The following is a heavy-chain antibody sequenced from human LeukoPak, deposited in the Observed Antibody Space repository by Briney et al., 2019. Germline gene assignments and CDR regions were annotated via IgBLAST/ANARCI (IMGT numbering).Heavy chain of an antibody. CDR2: MNPNSGNT. CDR1: GYTFTSYD. V-gene: IGHV1-8*01. Sequence: ASVKVSCKASGYTFTSYDINWVRQATGQGLEWMGWMNPNSGNTGYAQKFQGRVTMTRDTSTSTVYMELSSLRSEDTAVYYCARDISSYGSGYYFDYWGQGTLVTVSS. D-gene: IGHD3-10*01. J-gene: IGHJ4*02. CDR3: ARDISSYGSGYYFDY.